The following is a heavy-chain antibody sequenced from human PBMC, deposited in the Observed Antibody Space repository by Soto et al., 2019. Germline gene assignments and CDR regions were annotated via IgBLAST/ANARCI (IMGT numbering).Heavy chain of an antibody. CDR1: GFTVSSNY. Sequence: GESLKISCAASGFTVSSNYMSWVRQAPGKGLEWVSVIYSGGSTYYADSVKGRFTISRHNSKNTLYLQMNSLRAEDTAVYYCASEDYYDSSGYAYWGQGTLVTVSS. CDR3: ASEDYYDSSGYAY. V-gene: IGHV3-66*01. D-gene: IGHD3-22*01. J-gene: IGHJ4*02. CDR2: IYSGGST.